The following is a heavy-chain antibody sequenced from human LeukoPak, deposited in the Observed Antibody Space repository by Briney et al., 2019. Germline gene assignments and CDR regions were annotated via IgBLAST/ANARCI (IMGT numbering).Heavy chain of an antibody. CDR3: ARVVSCSSTSCYRQPIYYHYYYMDV. V-gene: IGHV3-74*01. Sequence: GGSLRLSCEASGFTFTNYWMHWVRQVPGKGLVWVSRINIDGSSTSYADSVKGRCTMSRDNAKNTLYLQMNSLRVEDTAVYYCARVVSCSSTSCYRQPIYYHYYYMDVWGKGTTVTVSS. CDR2: INIDGSST. J-gene: IGHJ6*03. CDR1: GFTFTNYW. D-gene: IGHD2-2*01.